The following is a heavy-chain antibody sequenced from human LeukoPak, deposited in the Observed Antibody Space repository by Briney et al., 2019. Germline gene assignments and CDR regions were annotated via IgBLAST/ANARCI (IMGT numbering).Heavy chain of an antibody. J-gene: IGHJ4*02. D-gene: IGHD3-3*01. Sequence: ASVKVSCKASGYTFTSYYMHWERQAPGQGLEWMGIINPGGGSTSYAQKFQGRVTMTRDMSTSTVYMELSSLRSEDTAVYYCARDEVNYDFWSGAPGYWGQGTLVTVSS. CDR3: ARDEVNYDFWSGAPGY. CDR1: GYTFTSYY. CDR2: INPGGGST. V-gene: IGHV1-46*01.